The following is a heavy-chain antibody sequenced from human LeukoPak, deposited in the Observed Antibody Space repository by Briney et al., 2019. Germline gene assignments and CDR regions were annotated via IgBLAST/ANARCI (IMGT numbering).Heavy chain of an antibody. V-gene: IGHV4-34*01. CDR2: INHSGST. CDR1: GGSFSGYY. CDR3: ARGRTIFGVVTTKQYYFDY. Sequence: SETLSLTCAVYGGSFSGYYWSWIRQPPGKGLEWIGEINHSGSTNYNPSLKSRVTISVDTSKNQFSLKLSSVTAADTAVYYCARGRTIFGVVTTKQYYFDYWGQGTLVTVSS. D-gene: IGHD3-3*01. J-gene: IGHJ4*02.